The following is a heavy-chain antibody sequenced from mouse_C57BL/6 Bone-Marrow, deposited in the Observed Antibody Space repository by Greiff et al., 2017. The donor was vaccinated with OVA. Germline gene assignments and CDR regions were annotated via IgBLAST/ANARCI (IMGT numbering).Heavy chain of an antibody. CDR2: IHPNSGST. Sequence: QVQLQQSGAELVKPGASVKLSCKASGYTFTSYWMHWVKQRPGQGLEWIGMIHPNSGSTNYNEKFKSKATLTVDKSSSTAYMQLSSLTSEDSAVYYCAREADGYTGYWGQGTTITVSS. V-gene: IGHV1-64*01. CDR3: AREADGYTGY. J-gene: IGHJ2*01. D-gene: IGHD2-3*01. CDR1: GYTFTSYW.